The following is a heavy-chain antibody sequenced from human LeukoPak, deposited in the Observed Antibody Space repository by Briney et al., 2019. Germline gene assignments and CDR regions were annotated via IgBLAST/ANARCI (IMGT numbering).Heavy chain of an antibody. CDR1: QFNFNKFG. D-gene: IGHD3-22*01. V-gene: IGHV3-23*01. Sequence: PGGSLRLSCATSQFNFNKFGMSWVRQAPGKGLEWVSSISGNGGSTQYADSVQGRFTISRDNSKNTLYLQMNSLRAEDTAVYYCANDITMIVVVIYAFDIWGQGTMVTVSS. J-gene: IGHJ3*02. CDR2: ISGNGGST. CDR3: ANDITMIVVVIYAFDI.